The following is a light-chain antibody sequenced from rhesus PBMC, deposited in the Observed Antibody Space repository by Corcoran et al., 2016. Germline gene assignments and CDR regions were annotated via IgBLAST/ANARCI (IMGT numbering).Light chain of an antibody. Sequence: QVILTQSPATLSLSPGERATLSCRASQSVGSSLAWYQQKPGQAPRLLIYGASSRATGIPDSFSGSGSGTEFTLTISSLEPEDFAVYYCQKYSSSPMYSFGQGTKVEIK. CDR2: GAS. CDR3: QKYSSSPMYS. CDR1: QSVGSS. V-gene: IGKV3-53*01. J-gene: IGKJ2*01.